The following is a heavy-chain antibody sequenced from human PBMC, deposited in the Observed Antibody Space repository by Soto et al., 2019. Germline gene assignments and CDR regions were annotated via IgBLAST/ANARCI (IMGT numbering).Heavy chain of an antibody. Sequence: SETLSLTCSVSAGSISGYYWSWIRQPPGKGLEWIGYTRYSESTSYNPSLMSRLILSVDTSNNQFSLKLSSVTAADTAVYYCARHDLRGGAYDSWGQGTLVTVSS. CDR2: TRYSEST. CDR1: AGSISGYY. D-gene: IGHD3-10*01. J-gene: IGHJ4*02. CDR3: ARHDLRGGAYDS. V-gene: IGHV4-59*08.